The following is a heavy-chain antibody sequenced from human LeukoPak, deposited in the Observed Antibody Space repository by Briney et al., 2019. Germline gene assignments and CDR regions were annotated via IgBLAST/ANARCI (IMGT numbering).Heavy chain of an antibody. D-gene: IGHD1-26*01. CDR3: AKDVGKWESLHFFDY. CDR2: IIESGGGT. J-gene: IGHJ4*02. Sequence: GGSLRLSCAASGFTFSNYAMSWIRQAPGKGLEWVSGIIESGGGTHYADSVKGQFTISRDNSQNTLYLQMISLRAEDTAVYYCAKDVGKWESLHFFDYWGQGTLVTVSS. V-gene: IGHV3-23*01. CDR1: GFTFSNYA.